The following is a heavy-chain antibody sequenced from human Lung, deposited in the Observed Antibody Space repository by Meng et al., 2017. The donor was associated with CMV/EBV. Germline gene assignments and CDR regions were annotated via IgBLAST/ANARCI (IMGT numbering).Heavy chain of an antibody. CDR2: INSDGSST. Sequence: GEXXKISCAASGFTFSSYWMHWVRQAPGKGLVWVSRINSDGSSTSYADSVKGRFTISRDNAKNTLYLQMNSLRAEDTAVYYCARVWGDYDILTGYYYSYYYYGMAVWGPGNXV. V-gene: IGHV3-74*01. J-gene: IGHJ6*01. D-gene: IGHD3-9*01. CDR3: ARVWGDYDILTGYYYSYYYYGMAV. CDR1: GFTFSSYW.